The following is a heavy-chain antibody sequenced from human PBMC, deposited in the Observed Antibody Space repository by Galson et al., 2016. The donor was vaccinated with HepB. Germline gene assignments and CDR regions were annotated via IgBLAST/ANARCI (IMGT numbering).Heavy chain of an antibody. V-gene: IGHV3-23*01. D-gene: IGHD3-22*01. CDR3: ASADYYDNRGYFDS. CDR2: ISGSGGST. J-gene: IGHJ4*02. CDR1: GFTFSSYA. Sequence: SLRLSCAASGFTFSSYAMSWVRQAPGKGLEWVSAISGSGGSTYYADSVKGRFTISRDNSKGTVLLQMHSLRADDTAVYYCASADYYDNRGYFDSWGQGTRVTVSS.